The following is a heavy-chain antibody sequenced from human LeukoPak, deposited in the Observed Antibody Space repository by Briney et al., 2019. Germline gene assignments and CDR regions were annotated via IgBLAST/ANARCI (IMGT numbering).Heavy chain of an antibody. Sequence: GGSLRLSCAASGFTSSNYAMSWVRQAPGKGLEWVSAISGSGGSTYYVASVKGRLTISRDNSKNTLYLQMNSLRAEDTAVYYCAKDGSPYPWGQGTPVTVSS. CDR3: AKDGSPYP. V-gene: IGHV3-23*01. CDR1: GFTSSNYA. D-gene: IGHD3-10*01. CDR2: ISGSGGST. J-gene: IGHJ5*02.